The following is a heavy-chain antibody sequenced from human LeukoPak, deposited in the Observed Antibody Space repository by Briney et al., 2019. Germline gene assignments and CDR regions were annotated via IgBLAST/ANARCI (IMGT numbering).Heavy chain of an antibody. CDR1: GGSFSGYY. CDR2: INHSGST. Sequence: SETLSLTCAVYGGSFSGYYWSWIRQPPGKGLEWIGEINHSGSTNYNPSLKSRVTISVDTSKNQFSLKLSSVTAADTAVYYCARKSLGLSYFDWLSLFDYWGQGTLVTVSS. CDR3: ARKSLGLSYFDWLSLFDY. D-gene: IGHD3-9*01. J-gene: IGHJ4*02. V-gene: IGHV4-34*01.